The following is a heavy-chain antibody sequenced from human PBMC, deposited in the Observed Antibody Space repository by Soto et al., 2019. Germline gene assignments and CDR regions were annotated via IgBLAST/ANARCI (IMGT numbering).Heavy chain of an antibody. D-gene: IGHD3-16*02. CDR2: FDPEDGET. CDR3: ARGHIMITFGGVISHNWFDP. Sequence: SVKVSCKVSGYTPTKLAMHCVRQAPGKGLEWMGGFDPEDGETIYAQKFQGRVTMTEDTSTDTAYMELSSLRSEDTAVYYCARGHIMITFGGVISHNWFDPWGQGTLVNVSS. J-gene: IGHJ5*02. CDR1: GYTPTKLA. V-gene: IGHV1-24*01.